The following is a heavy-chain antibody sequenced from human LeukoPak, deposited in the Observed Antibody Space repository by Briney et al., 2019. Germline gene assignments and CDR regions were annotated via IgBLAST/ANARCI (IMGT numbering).Heavy chain of an antibody. J-gene: IGHJ4*02. CDR2: INPSGGST. CDR3: AREIRGYYYGSGFDY. D-gene: IGHD3-10*01. CDR1: GYTFTSYY. V-gene: IGHV1-46*01. Sequence: ASVKVSCKAPGYTFTSYYMHWVRQAPGQGLEWMGIINPSGGSTSYAQKFQGRVTMTRDMSTSTVYMELSSLRSEDTAVYYCAREIRGYYYGSGFDYWGQGTLVTVSS.